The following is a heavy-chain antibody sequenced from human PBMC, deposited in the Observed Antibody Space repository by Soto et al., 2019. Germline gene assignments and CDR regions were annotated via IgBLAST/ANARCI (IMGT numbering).Heavy chain of an antibody. V-gene: IGHV3-49*03. Sequence: GGSLRLSCTASGFTFGDYAMSWFRQAPGKGLEWVGFIRSKAYGGTTEYAASVKGRFTISRDDSKSIAYLQMNSLKTEDTAVYYCTRDCQDVVFSNPEDYYYYYMDVWGKATTVTVSS. J-gene: IGHJ6*03. D-gene: IGHD4-4*01. CDR3: TRDCQDVVFSNPEDYYYYYMDV. CDR2: IRSKAYGGTT. CDR1: GFTFGDYA.